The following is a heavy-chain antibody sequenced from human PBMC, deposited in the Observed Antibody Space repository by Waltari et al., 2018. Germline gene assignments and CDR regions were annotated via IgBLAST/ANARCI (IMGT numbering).Heavy chain of an antibody. CDR3: ARARFSDPYWDFDL. V-gene: IGHV3-21*01. CDR2: ISSSTNYI. J-gene: IGHJ2*01. CDR1: GFIFTIYS. Sequence: EVQLVEEGGGLVKPGGRLSLSCHLSGFIFTIYSMNRVRMAPGQGLVCVSSISSSTNYIAYEDAVKGRFTITIDNAKNTLYLQMNSRRAESTAVYYYARARFSDPYWDFDLWGRGTLVTVSS. D-gene: IGHD3-3*01.